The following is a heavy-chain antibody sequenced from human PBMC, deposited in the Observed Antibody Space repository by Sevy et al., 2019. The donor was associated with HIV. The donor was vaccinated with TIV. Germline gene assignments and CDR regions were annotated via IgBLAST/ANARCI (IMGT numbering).Heavy chain of an antibody. D-gene: IGHD3-22*01. Sequence: GGSLRLSCAASGFTFSSYGMHWVRQAPGKGLEWVAVIWYDGSNKYYADSVNGRFTISRDNSKNTLYLQMNSLRAEDTAVYYCARDYYDSSGYPSFDYWGQGTLVTVSS. CDR2: IWYDGSNK. J-gene: IGHJ4*02. CDR3: ARDYYDSSGYPSFDY. V-gene: IGHV3-33*01. CDR1: GFTFSSYG.